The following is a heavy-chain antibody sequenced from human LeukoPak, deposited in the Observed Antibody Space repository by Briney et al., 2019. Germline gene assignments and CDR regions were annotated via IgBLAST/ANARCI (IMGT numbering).Heavy chain of an antibody. CDR1: GFTFSGSA. V-gene: IGHV3-30*04. J-gene: IGHJ4*02. CDR2: ISNDGSNK. CDR3: AKDATIFGVVITYFDY. Sequence: GGSLRLSCAASGFTFSGSAMHWVRQAPGKGLEWVAVISNDGSNKYYADSVKGRFTISRDNSKNTLYLQMNSLRAEDTAVYYCAKDATIFGVVITYFDYWGQGTLVTVSS. D-gene: IGHD3-3*01.